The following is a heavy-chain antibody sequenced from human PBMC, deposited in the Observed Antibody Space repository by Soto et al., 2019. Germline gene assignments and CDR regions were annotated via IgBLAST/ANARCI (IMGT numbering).Heavy chain of an antibody. CDR2: ISSDSRYI. CDR1: GVTRSNYA. J-gene: IGHJ6*02. CDR3: ARIKLVEFFFINVDVYDMDV. V-gene: IGHV3-48*02. Sequence: VVLLRVSCGVAGVTRSNYAVNWVRKDTGKGLEWVSYISSDSRYIYYGDSVKGRFTISRDNARNSVYLQMNSLRDEDTAVYYCARIKLVEFFFINVDVYDMDVWGQGPPVT. D-gene: IGHD3-16*01.